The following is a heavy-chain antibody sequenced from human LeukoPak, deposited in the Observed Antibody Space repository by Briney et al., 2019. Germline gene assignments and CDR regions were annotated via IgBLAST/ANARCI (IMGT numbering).Heavy chain of an antibody. Sequence: ASVKVSCKASGYTFTSYDINWVRQATGQGLEWMGWMNPISGSTGYAQKFQGRVTMTRNTSISTAYMELSSLRSEDTAVYYCARGSGWGLRYFDWYGNWFDPWGQGTLVTVSS. CDR2: MNPISGST. CDR1: GYTFTSYD. D-gene: IGHD3-9*01. CDR3: ARGSGWGLRYFDWYGNWFDP. J-gene: IGHJ5*02. V-gene: IGHV1-8*01.